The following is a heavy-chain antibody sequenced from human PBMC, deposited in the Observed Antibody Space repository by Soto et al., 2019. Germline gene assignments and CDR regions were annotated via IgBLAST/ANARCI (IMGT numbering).Heavy chain of an antibody. Sequence: QLQLQESGPGLVKPSETLSLTCTVSGGSISSSSYYWGWIRQPPGKGLEWIGSIYYSGSTYYNPSLKSRVTLSVDTSKNQFSLKLSSVTAADTAVYYCARPSGYYYGPLGYWGQGTLVTVSS. J-gene: IGHJ4*02. CDR1: GGSISSSSYY. D-gene: IGHD3-22*01. CDR3: ARPSGYYYGPLGY. V-gene: IGHV4-39*01. CDR2: IYYSGST.